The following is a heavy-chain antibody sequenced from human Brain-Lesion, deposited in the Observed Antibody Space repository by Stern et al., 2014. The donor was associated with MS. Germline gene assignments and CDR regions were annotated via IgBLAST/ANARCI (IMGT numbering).Heavy chain of an antibody. CDR1: GYIFTGYY. V-gene: IGHV1-2*06. D-gene: IGHD3-3*01. Sequence: VQLVQPGAEVKKPGASVKVSCKTSGYIFTGYYIHWVRQAPGQGLEWMALINPNTGGTKYAQKFQGRVTMSRDTSISTAYVELSSLTSDDTAVYYCARDQRGITIFGVVTDYYYLGMDVWGQGTTVTVSS. J-gene: IGHJ6*02. CDR3: ARDQRGITIFGVVTDYYYLGMDV. CDR2: INPNTGGT.